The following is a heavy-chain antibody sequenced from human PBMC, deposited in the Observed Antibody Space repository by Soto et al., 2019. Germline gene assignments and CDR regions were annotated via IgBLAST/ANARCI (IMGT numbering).Heavy chain of an antibody. CDR3: ARHLGMGHAFDI. Sequence: SVKVSCKASGGTFSSYATSWVRQAPGQGLEWMGGIIPIFGTANYAQKFQGRVTITADESTSTAYMELSSLRSEDTAVYYCARHLGMGHAFDIWGQGTMVTVSS. J-gene: IGHJ3*02. CDR2: IIPIFGTA. CDR1: GGTFSSYA. D-gene: IGHD1-26*01. V-gene: IGHV1-69*13.